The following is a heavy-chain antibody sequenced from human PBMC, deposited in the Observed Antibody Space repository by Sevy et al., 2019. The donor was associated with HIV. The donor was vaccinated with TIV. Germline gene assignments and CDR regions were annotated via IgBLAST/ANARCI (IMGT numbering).Heavy chain of an antibody. Sequence: ASVKVSCKASGGTFGSYAISWVRQAPGQGLEWMGGIIPIFGTANYAQKFQGRVTITADESTSTAYMELSSLRSEDTAVYYCARGFEAYDSSGYRGWFDPWGQGTLDTVSS. V-gene: IGHV1-69*13. J-gene: IGHJ5*02. CDR3: ARGFEAYDSSGYRGWFDP. D-gene: IGHD3-22*01. CDR1: GGTFGSYA. CDR2: IIPIFGTA.